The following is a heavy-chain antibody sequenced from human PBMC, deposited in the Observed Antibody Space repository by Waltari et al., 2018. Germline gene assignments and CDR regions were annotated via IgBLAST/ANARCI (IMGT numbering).Heavy chain of an antibody. CDR1: RFPFSRYA. CDR2: VGGDGAAP. J-gene: IGHJ4*02. CDR3: ATLYSDYADY. V-gene: IGHV3-23*01. Sequence: EVHLLESGGDLVHPGGSLRLSCAASRFPFSRYALNWVRQAPGRGLGWVGRVGGDGAAPIYADSVKGRFTISRDNSKTTLYLQMNSLRVEDTAVYYCATLYSDYADYWGQGTLVTVSS. D-gene: IGHD4-4*01.